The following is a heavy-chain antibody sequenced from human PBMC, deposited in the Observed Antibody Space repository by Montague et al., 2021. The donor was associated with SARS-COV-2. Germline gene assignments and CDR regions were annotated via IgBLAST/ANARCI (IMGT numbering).Heavy chain of an antibody. CDR2: YSHKGIT. Sequence: SETRSLTCTASGSSVRSDYYWAWIRQSPGKGLEWIGSYSHKGITDYNPSLRSRVTLSVDTSKNQISLKLTSVAAADTAVYYCARYSPLGFESPDTFDIWGRGTMVTVSS. CDR1: GSSVRSDYY. D-gene: IGHD3-9*01. V-gene: IGHV4-38-2*02. J-gene: IGHJ3*02. CDR3: ARYSPLGFESPDTFDI.